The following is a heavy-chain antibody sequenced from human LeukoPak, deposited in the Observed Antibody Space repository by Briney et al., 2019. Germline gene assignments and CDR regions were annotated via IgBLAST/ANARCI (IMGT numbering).Heavy chain of an antibody. CDR3: AGTGYDFWSGPVRLRNWFDA. CDR1: GYTFTGYY. J-gene: IGHJ5*02. Sequence: ASVKVSCKASGYTFTGYYMHWVRQAPGQGLEWMGGIIPIFGTANYAQKFQGRVTITADESTSTAYMELSSLRSEDTAVYYCAGTGYDFWSGPVRLRNWFDAWGQGTLVTVSS. V-gene: IGHV1-69*13. CDR2: IIPIFGTA. D-gene: IGHD3-3*01.